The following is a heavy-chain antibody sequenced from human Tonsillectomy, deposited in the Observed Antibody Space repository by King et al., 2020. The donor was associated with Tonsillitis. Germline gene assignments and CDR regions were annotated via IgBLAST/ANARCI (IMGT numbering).Heavy chain of an antibody. Sequence: VQLVESGGGLVQPGGSLRLSCAASGFTFSSFDMTWVRQAPGEGLDWVAGISGTGDITYYADSVKGRFTISRDDSQNILSLQMNSLRADDTAIYYCGRDWGFSSTSRGGSYYYGLDVWGQGTTVSVSS. CDR2: ISGTGDIT. CDR1: GFTFSSFD. V-gene: IGHV3-23*04. J-gene: IGHJ6*02. CDR3: GRDWGFSSTSRGGSYYYGLDV. D-gene: IGHD3-16*01.